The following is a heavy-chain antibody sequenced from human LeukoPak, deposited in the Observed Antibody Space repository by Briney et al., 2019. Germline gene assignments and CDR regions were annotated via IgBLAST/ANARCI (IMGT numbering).Heavy chain of an antibody. J-gene: IGHJ5*02. Sequence: SETLSLTCAVYVGSFSGYYWSWIRQSPGRGLEWIGEINPSGSTNYNPSLKRGVTISVDRSKNQFSLKLSSVTTADTAVYYCARGSGNDYYGSGPIDKWFDPWGQGTLVTVSS. V-gene: IGHV4-34*01. CDR1: VGSFSGYY. CDR2: INPSGST. CDR3: ARGSGNDYYGSGPIDKWFDP. D-gene: IGHD3-10*01.